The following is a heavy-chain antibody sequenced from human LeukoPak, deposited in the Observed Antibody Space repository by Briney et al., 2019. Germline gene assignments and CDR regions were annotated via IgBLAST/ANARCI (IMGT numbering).Heavy chain of an antibody. Sequence: GSLRLSCAASGFTFSSYSMNWVRQPPGKGLEWIGSIYYSGSTYYNPSLKSRVTISVDTSKNQFSLKLSSVTAADTAVYYCARPFSYSSGWYYFDYWGQGTLVTVSS. CDR1: GFTFSSYSMN. J-gene: IGHJ4*02. CDR3: ARPFSYSSGWYYFDY. CDR2: IYYSGST. D-gene: IGHD6-19*01. V-gene: IGHV4-39*01.